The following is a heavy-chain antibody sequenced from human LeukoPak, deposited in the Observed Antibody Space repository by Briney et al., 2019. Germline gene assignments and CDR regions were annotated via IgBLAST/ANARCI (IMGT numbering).Heavy chain of an antibody. Sequence: PGGSLRLSCAASGFTFSSYAMSWVRQAPGKGLEWVSAISGSGGSTYYADSVKGRFTISRDNSKNTLYLQMNSLRAEDTAVYYCATKNLHPYYYDSSGYYGMDVWGQGTTVTVSS. CDR2: ISGSGGST. CDR3: ATKNLHPYYYDSSGYYGMDV. D-gene: IGHD3-22*01. J-gene: IGHJ6*02. V-gene: IGHV3-23*01. CDR1: GFTFSSYA.